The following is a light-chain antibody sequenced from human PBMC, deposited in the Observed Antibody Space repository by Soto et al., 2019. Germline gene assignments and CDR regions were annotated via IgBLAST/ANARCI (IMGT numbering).Light chain of an antibody. V-gene: IGLV2-18*02. CDR3: SSYTSSSTPVV. Sequence: QSALTQPPSVSGSPGQSVTISCTGTSSDVGSYHRVSWYQQPPGTAPKLMIYEVSNRPSGVPDRFSGSKSGNTASLTISGLQAEDEADYYCSSYTSSSTPVVFGGGTKVTVL. CDR1: SSDVGSYHR. J-gene: IGLJ2*01. CDR2: EVS.